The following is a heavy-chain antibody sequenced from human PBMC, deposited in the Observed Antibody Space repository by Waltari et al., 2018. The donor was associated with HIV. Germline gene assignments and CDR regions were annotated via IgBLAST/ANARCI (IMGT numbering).Heavy chain of an antibody. D-gene: IGHD4-17*01. CDR1: GFTFSSYA. CDR2: MSGSGGST. CDR3: MRGDYGP. Sequence: EVQLLESGGSLVQPGGSLRLSCAASGFTFSSYAMSWVRQAPGEGLEWVSAMSGSGGSTYYADSVKGRFTISRDNSKNTLYLQMNSLRAEDTAVYYCMRGDYGPWGQGTLVTVSS. V-gene: IGHV3-23*01. J-gene: IGHJ5*02.